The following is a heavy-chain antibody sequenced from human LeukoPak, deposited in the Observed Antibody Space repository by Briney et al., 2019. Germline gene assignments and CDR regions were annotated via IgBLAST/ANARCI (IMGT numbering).Heavy chain of an antibody. J-gene: IGHJ4*02. CDR3: AKGLRGYSYGYDY. CDR1: GFTFSTYG. Sequence: GGSLRLSCAASGFTFSTYGMHWVRQAPGKGLEWVTSIHYDGTNKYYAEAVKGRFTISRDNSKNTLYLQMSSLRAEDTALYYCAKGLRGYSYGYDYWGQGTLVTVSS. D-gene: IGHD5-18*01. V-gene: IGHV3-30*02. CDR2: IHYDGTNK.